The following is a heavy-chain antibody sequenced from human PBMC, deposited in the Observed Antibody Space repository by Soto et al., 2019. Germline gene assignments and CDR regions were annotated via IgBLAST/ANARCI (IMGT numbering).Heavy chain of an antibody. Sequence: QVQLVQSGAVVKKPGSSVKVSCKASGGTFSSYTISWVRQAPGQGLEWMGRIIPILGIANYAQKFQGRVTITADKSTSTAYMELSSLRSEDTAVYYCARDSKGRYYDFWSGYYRYWGQGTLVTVSS. CDR1: GGTFSSYT. CDR3: ARDSKGRYYDFWSGYYRY. D-gene: IGHD3-3*01. CDR2: IIPILGIA. J-gene: IGHJ4*02. V-gene: IGHV1-69*08.